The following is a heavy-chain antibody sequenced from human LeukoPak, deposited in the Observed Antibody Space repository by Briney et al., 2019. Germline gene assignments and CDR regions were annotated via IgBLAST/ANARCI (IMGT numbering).Heavy chain of an antibody. D-gene: IGHD3-16*01. CDR3: ARNQQLGGHSYYYYGMDV. V-gene: IGHV3-23*01. CDR1: GFTSIAYA. J-gene: IGHJ6*02. Sequence: GSLRLSCVGSGFTSIAYALTWARQAPGKGLEWVSGISGGGVTTYYADSVKGRFTTSRDNSKNTLYLQMNSLRADDTAIYYCARNQQLGGHSYYYYGMDVWGQGTTVTVSS. CDR2: ISGGGVTT.